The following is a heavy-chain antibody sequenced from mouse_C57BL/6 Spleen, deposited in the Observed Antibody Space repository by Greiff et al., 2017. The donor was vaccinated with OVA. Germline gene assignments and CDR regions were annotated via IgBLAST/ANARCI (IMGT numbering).Heavy chain of an antibody. V-gene: IGHV1-69*01. CDR2: IDPSDSYT. J-gene: IGHJ1*03. D-gene: IGHD2-10*01. CDR1: GYTFTSYW. CDR3: ARPYYGNPWYFDV. Sequence: QVQLKQPGAELVMPGASVKLSCKASGYTFTSYWMHWVKQRPGQGLEWIGEIDPSDSYTNYNQKFKGKSTLTVDKSSSTAYMQLSSLTSEDSAVYYCARPYYGNPWYFDVWGTGTTVTVSS.